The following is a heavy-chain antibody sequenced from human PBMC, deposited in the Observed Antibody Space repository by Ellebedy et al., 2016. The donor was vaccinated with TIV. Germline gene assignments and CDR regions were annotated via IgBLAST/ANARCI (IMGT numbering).Heavy chain of an antibody. CDR3: TASVRTDY. CDR2: ISGSGGST. V-gene: IGHV3-23*01. CDR1: GFTFSSYA. Sequence: GESLKISCAASGFTFSSYAMSWVRQAPGKGLEWVSAISGSGGSTYYADSVKGRFTISRDNSKNTLYLQMNSLRAEDTAVYYCTASVRTDYWGQGTLVTVSS. J-gene: IGHJ4*02. D-gene: IGHD3-10*01.